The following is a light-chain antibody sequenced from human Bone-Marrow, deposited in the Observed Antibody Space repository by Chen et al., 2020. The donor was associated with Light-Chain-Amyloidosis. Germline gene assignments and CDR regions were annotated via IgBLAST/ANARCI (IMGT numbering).Light chain of an antibody. V-gene: IGKV2-28*01. CDR1: HSLLESDGNNY. CDR3: MQGSLTTFA. Sequence: IVMTQSPLSLTVTPGEPASISCTSSHSLLESDGNNYLDWYLQKPGQSPHLLIYLASDPAPGVPDRFSGSGSGKNFTLRISRVEAEDVGVYYCMQGSLTTFAVGPGTKVEI. J-gene: IGKJ3*01. CDR2: LAS.